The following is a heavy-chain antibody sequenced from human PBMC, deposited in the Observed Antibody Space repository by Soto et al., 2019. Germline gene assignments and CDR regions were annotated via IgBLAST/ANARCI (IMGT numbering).Heavy chain of an antibody. D-gene: IGHD3-22*01. V-gene: IGHV3-33*01. Sequence: GGSLRLSCAASGFTFSSYGMHWVRQAPGKGLEWVAVIWYDGSNKYYADSVKGRFTISRDNSKNTLYLQMNSLRAEDTAVYYCARFYYDSSGYLPSPYYYYYGMDVWGQGTTVTVSS. CDR3: ARFYYDSSGYLPSPYYYYYGMDV. CDR2: IWYDGSNK. J-gene: IGHJ6*02. CDR1: GFTFSSYG.